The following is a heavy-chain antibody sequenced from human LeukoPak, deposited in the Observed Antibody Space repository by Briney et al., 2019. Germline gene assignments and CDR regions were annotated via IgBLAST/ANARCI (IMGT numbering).Heavy chain of an antibody. J-gene: IGHJ6*03. Sequence: SETLSLTCTVSGGSISSSSYYWGWIRQPPGKGLEWIGSIYYSGSTYYNPSLKSRVTISVDTSKNQFSLKLSSVTAADTAFYYCASQGHHGKIVGTTLSYFYMDVWGKGTTVTVSS. V-gene: IGHV4-39*07. CDR2: IYYSGST. D-gene: IGHD1-26*01. CDR3: ASQGHHGKIVGTTLSYFYMDV. CDR1: GGSISSSSYY.